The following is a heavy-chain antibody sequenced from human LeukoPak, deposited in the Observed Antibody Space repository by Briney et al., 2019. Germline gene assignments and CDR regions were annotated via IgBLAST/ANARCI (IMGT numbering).Heavy chain of an antibody. J-gene: IGHJ4*02. CDR1: GYSFSVYS. CDR2: INPNGGTT. CDR3: AREGGTREYNGDTWRHFFDF. V-gene: IGHV1-46*01. D-gene: IGHD4-17*01. Sequence: ASVKVSCKASGYSFSVYSIDWVRQAPGQGLEWVGTINPNGGTTSFAQKFQGRVTLTRGMSTNTVSMELRSLRPEDTAVYFCAREGGTREYNGDTWRHFFDFWGQGTLVTVSA.